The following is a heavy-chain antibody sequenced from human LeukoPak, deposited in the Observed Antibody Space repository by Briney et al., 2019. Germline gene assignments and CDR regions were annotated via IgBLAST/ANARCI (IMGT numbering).Heavy chain of an antibody. CDR2: MNPNSGNT. CDR3: ARYGVQGVPIDY. CDR1: GYTFTSYD. V-gene: IGHV1-8*01. J-gene: IGHJ4*02. Sequence: ASVKVSCKASGYTFTSYDINWVRQATGQGLEWMGWMNPNSGNTGFAQKFQGRVTMTRDTSIRTAYIELRSLRSVDTAVYYCARYGVQGVPIDYWGQGTLVTVSS. D-gene: IGHD3-10*01.